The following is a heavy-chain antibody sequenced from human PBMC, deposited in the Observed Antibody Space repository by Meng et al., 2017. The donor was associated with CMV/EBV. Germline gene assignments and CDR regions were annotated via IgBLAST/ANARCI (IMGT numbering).Heavy chain of an antibody. CDR1: GYSFTNYD. V-gene: IGHV1-8*01. J-gene: IGHJ6*02. CDR2: MNPNSGNT. Sequence: ASVKVSCKASGYSFTNYDINWVRQATRQGLEWMGWMNPNSGNTGYAHKFQGRVTMTRNTSISTAFMELSSLSSEDTAVYYCARGTEHSFDWLTHPRGPDNGLDVWGQGTTVTVSS. CDR3: ARGTEHSFDWLTHPRGPDNGLDV. D-gene: IGHD3-9*01.